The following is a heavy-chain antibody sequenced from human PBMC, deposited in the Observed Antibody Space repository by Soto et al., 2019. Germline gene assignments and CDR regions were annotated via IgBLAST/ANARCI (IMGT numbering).Heavy chain of an antibody. Sequence: QVQLVQSGAEVKKPGASVKVSCKASGYTFTSYGISWVRQAPGQGLEWMGWISAYNGNTNYAQKLQGRVTMTTDTSPRTAHMELRSLRSDDTAVYYCARESAVAALDPWGQGTLVTVSS. D-gene: IGHD6-19*01. CDR1: GYTFTSYG. CDR2: ISAYNGNT. J-gene: IGHJ5*02. V-gene: IGHV1-18*01. CDR3: ARESAVAALDP.